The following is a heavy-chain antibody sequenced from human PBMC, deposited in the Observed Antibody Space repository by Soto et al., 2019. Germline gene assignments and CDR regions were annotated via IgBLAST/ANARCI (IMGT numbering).Heavy chain of an antibody. J-gene: IGHJ3*02. CDR2: ISGSGGST. CDR3: ASTAMARGAFDI. Sequence: GGSLRLSCAASGFTFSSYAMSWVRQAPGKGLEWVSAISGSGGSTYYADSVKGRFAISRDNSKNTLYLQMNSLRAEDTAVYYCASTAMARGAFDIWGQGTMVTVS. CDR1: GFTFSSYA. D-gene: IGHD5-18*01. V-gene: IGHV3-23*01.